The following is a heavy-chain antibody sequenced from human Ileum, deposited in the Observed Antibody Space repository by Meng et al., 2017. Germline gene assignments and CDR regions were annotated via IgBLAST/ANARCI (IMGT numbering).Heavy chain of an antibody. J-gene: IGHJ4*02. V-gene: IGHV4-4*01. Sequence: EEWQAMGPLLVKRPGTLSLTCAVSGTWWSWVRQLPGKELEWIGEIFQSGRTHYKPSLKSRVTISIDKSKSQISLQLRAVTAADTAVYSCATSNDRDVYYLGYWGQGTLVTVSS. D-gene: IGHD5-24*01. CDR2: IFQSGRT. CDR1: GTW. CDR3: ATSNDRDVYYLGY.